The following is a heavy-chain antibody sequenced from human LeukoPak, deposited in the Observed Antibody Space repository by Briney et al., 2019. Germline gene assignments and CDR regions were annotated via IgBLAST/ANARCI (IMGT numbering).Heavy chain of an antibody. CDR3: ARGPTYYYDSSAYAEFDF. CDR1: GFTISSCY. CDR2: IYSGGVT. J-gene: IGHJ4*02. D-gene: IGHD3-22*01. V-gene: IGHV3-53*01. Sequence: PGGSLRLSCAVSGFTISSCYMSWVRQAPGKGLEWVSHIYSGGVTYYAESVEGRFIISRDNAKNRLYLQMNSLRAEDTAVYYCARGPTYYYDSSAYAEFDFWGQGTLVAVSS.